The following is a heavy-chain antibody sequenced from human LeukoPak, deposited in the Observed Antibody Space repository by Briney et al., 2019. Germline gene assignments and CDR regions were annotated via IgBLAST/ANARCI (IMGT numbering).Heavy chain of an antibody. V-gene: IGHV3-23*01. CDR2: ITGSGSAT. CDR3: ARGSSFFGHYFDY. Sequence: PGGSLRLPFEALESTFPNYPFNGAGRAPGRGLSGASTITGSGSATYYADSVKGRFTISRDKSKNTLDLQMNTLRAEDTAVYYCARGSSFFGHYFDYWGQGTLVTVSS. CDR1: ESTFPNYP. D-gene: IGHD3-10*01. J-gene: IGHJ4*02.